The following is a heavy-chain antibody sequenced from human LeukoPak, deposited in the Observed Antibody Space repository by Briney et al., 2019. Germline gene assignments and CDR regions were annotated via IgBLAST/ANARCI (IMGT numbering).Heavy chain of an antibody. CDR2: VSGSADST. D-gene: IGHD3-22*01. V-gene: IGHV3-23*01. CDR3: AKGSQRSYDTSGYYY. CDR1: GFALSSYA. J-gene: IGHJ4*02. Sequence: GGSLRLSCAASGFALSSYAMTWVRQVPGKGLEWVSAVSGSADSTYYADSVKGRFTISRDNSKNTVYLQMNSLRAEDTAVYYCAKGSQRSYDTSGYYYWGQGTLVTVSS.